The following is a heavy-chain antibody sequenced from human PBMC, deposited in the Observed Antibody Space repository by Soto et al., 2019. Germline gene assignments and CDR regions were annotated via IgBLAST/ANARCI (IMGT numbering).Heavy chain of an antibody. V-gene: IGHV1-2*04. J-gene: IGHJ6*02. Sequence: QVQLVQSGAEVKKPGASVKVSCKASGYTFTGYYMHWVRQAPGQGLEWMGWINPNSGGTNYAQKFQGWVTMTRDTSISTAYMELSRLRSDDTAVYYCASAYSSSSVDYYGMDVWGQGTTVTVSS. CDR3: ASAYSSSSVDYYGMDV. CDR2: INPNSGGT. CDR1: GYTFTGYY. D-gene: IGHD6-6*01.